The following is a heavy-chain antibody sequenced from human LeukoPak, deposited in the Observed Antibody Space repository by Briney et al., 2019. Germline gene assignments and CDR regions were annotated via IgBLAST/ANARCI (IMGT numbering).Heavy chain of an antibody. Sequence: PSETLSLTCTVSGGSIGSYYWSWIRKPPGKGLEGIGYIYYSGRTNYNPSLTSPVTISLDTSKNQFSLKLSSVTAADTAVYYCARGRRITIFGVVPLFDYWGQGTLVTVSS. J-gene: IGHJ4*02. V-gene: IGHV4-59*01. CDR1: GGSIGSYY. CDR3: ARGRRITIFGVVPLFDY. D-gene: IGHD3-3*01. CDR2: IYYSGRT.